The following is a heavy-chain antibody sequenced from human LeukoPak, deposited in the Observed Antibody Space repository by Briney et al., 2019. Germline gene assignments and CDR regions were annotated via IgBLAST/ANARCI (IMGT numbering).Heavy chain of an antibody. J-gene: IGHJ4*02. Sequence: GGSLRLSCAASGFTFSSYSMNWVRQAPGKGLEWVSSISSSKYIYYADSVKGRFTISRDNAKSSLYLQMNSLRAEDTAVYYCARPKGQWQVDYWGQGTLVTVSS. CDR3: ARPKGQWQVDY. V-gene: IGHV3-21*01. CDR1: GFTFSSYS. D-gene: IGHD6-19*01. CDR2: ISSSKYI.